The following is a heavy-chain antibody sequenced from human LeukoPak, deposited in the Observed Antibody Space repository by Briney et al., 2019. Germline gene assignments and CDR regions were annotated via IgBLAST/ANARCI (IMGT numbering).Heavy chain of an antibody. V-gene: IGHV3-23*01. CDR3: AKAGLGGDYEGNYFDY. CDR2: ISGSGGST. CDR1: GFTFSSYA. J-gene: IGHJ4*02. Sequence: GGSLRLSCAASGFTFSSYAMSWVRQAPGKGLEWVSAISGSGGSTYYADSVKGRFTISRDNSKNTLYLQMNSLRAEDTAVYYCAKAGLGGDYEGNYFDYWGQGTLVTVSS. D-gene: IGHD4-17*01.